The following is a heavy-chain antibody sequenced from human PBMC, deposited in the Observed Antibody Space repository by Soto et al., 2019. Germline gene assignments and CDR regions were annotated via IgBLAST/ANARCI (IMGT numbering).Heavy chain of an antibody. CDR3: AREIWRTIFGVVDRMDV. CDR2: INAGNGNT. CDR1: GYTFTSYA. V-gene: IGHV1-3*01. J-gene: IGHJ6*02. Sequence: QVPLVQSGAEVKKPGASVKVSCKASGYTFTSYAMHWVRQAPGQRLEWMGWINAGNGNTKYSQKFQGRVTITRDTSASTAYMELSSLRSEDTAVYYCAREIWRTIFGVVDRMDVWGQGTTVTVSS. D-gene: IGHD3-3*01.